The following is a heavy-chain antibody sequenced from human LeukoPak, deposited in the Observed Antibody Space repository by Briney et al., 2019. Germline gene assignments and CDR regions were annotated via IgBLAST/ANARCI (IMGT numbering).Heavy chain of an antibody. Sequence: PGRSLRLACAASGFTFSSYAMHGVRQAPGKGLEWVAVISYDGSNKYYADSVKGRFTISRDNSKNTLYLQMNSLRAEDTAVYYCARGGYSSSWYHFDYWGQGTLVTVSS. CDR1: GFTFSSYA. CDR2: ISYDGSNK. CDR3: ARGGYSSSWYHFDY. V-gene: IGHV3-30-3*01. J-gene: IGHJ4*02. D-gene: IGHD6-13*01.